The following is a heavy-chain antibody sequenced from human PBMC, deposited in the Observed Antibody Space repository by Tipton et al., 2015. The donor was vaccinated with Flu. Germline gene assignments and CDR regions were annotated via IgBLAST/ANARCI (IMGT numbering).Heavy chain of an antibody. J-gene: IGHJ6*02. CDR1: GYTFTGYY. CDR3: ARSPLVRGVTKVDV. CDR2: INTNSGGT. V-gene: IGHV1-2*02. D-gene: IGHD3-10*01. Sequence: QLVQSGAEVKNPGASVKVSCKASGYTFTGYYIHWVRQAPGQGLEWMGWINTNSGGTNYAQKFQGRVTMSRDTSMSTAYMELSSLRPDDTAVYYCARSPLVRGVTKVDVWGQGTTVTVSS.